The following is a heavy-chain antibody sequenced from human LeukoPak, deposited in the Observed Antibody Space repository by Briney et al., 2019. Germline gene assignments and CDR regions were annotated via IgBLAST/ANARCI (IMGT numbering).Heavy chain of an antibody. V-gene: IGHV3-23*01. J-gene: IGHJ4*02. Sequence: GGSLRLSCAASGFTFSSYAMSWVRQAPGKGLEWVSAISGSGGSTYYADSVKGRFTISRDNSKNSLYLQMNSLRAEDTAVYYCARDRTYGGGSGTFDYWGQGTLVTVSS. CDR3: ARDRTYGGGSGTFDY. CDR1: GFTFSSYA. D-gene: IGHD4/OR15-4a*01. CDR2: ISGSGGST.